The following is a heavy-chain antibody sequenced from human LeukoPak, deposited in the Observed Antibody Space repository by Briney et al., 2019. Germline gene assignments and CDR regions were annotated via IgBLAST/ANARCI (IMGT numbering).Heavy chain of an antibody. Sequence: ASVKVSCKTSGYTFTTYDINWVRQAPGQGLEWMGWMNPNSGYTGYAQKFQGRVTITRDTSISTAYMELSSLRSEDTAVYYCARVAGSIDYWGQGTLVTVSS. D-gene: IGHD6-19*01. J-gene: IGHJ4*02. CDR1: GYTFTTYD. V-gene: IGHV1-8*03. CDR2: MNPNSGYT. CDR3: ARVAGSIDY.